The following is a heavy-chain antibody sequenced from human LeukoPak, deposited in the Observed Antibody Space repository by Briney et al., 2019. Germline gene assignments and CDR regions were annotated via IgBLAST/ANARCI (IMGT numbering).Heavy chain of an antibody. CDR1: GGSISSSNW. CDR2: IYHSGST. D-gene: IGHD6-19*01. CDR3: AGRGSSGWSDDYGMDV. V-gene: IGHV4-4*02. J-gene: IGHJ6*04. Sequence: SETLSLTCAVSGGSISSSNWWSWVRKPPGKGLEWIGEIYHSGSTNYNPSLKSRVTISVDKSKNQFSLKLSSVTAADTAVYYCAGRGSSGWSDDYGMDVWGKGTTVTVSS.